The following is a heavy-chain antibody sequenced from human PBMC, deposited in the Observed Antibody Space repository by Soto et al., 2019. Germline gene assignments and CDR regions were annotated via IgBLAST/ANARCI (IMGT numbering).Heavy chain of an antibody. J-gene: IGHJ4*02. V-gene: IGHV2-26*01. CDR2: IVSNDEK. D-gene: IGHD2-21*02. CDR3: ARIYYCGGDWYPLDY. CDR1: GFSFNNVKLG. Sequence: QVTLKEFGPVLVKPTEPLTLTCTVSGFSFNNVKLGVSWIRQPPGKALKWLGSIVSNDEKSYSTYLKSRLTISKDTSKSQVVLTMTNMDPVDTATYYCARIYYCGGDWYPLDYWGQGTLVTVSS.